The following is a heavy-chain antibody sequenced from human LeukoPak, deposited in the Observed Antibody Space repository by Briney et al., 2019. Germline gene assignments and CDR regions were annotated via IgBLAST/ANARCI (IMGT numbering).Heavy chain of an antibody. V-gene: IGHV3-9*01. D-gene: IGHD5-18*01. J-gene: IGHJ4*02. CDR1: GFTCDDHA. Sequence: GRSLRLSCAASGFTCDDHAMHWVRQAPGKVLEWVSGISWNSGSIGYADSVKGRFTISRDNAKNSLYLQMNSLRAEDTALYYCAKDLTGNSYAYLDHWGQGTLVTVSS. CDR3: AKDLTGNSYAYLDH. CDR2: ISWNSGSI.